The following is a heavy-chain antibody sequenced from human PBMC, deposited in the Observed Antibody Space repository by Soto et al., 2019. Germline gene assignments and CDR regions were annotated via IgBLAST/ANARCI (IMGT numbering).Heavy chain of an antibody. Sequence: SXTLSLTCTVSGGSMISDYWSWIRQPPGRGLEWIGFIYYAGSTKYNPSLNSRVTISVDTSKNQFSLTVTSVTAADTAVYYCARGIVATETFDYWGQGTLVTVSS. J-gene: IGHJ4*02. CDR2: IYYAGST. V-gene: IGHV4-59*08. CDR1: GGSMISDY. D-gene: IGHD5-12*01. CDR3: ARGIVATETFDY.